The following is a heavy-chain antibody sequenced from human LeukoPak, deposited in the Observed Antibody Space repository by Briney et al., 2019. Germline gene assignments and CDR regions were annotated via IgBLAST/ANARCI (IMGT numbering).Heavy chain of an antibody. CDR1: GGTFSSYA. D-gene: IGHD2-15*01. CDR2: INTNTRNP. V-gene: IGHV7-4-1*02. CDR3: ARDPQGLNCSGGSCYPGPLDY. J-gene: IGHJ4*02. Sequence: ASVKVSCKASGGTFSSYAISWVRQAPGQGLEWMGWINTNTRNPTYAQGFTGRFVFSLDTSVSTAYLQISSLKAEDTAVYYCARDPQGLNCSGGSCYPGPLDYWGQGTLVTVSS.